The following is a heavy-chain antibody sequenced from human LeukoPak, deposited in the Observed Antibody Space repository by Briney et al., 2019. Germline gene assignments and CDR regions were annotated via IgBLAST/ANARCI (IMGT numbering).Heavy chain of an antibody. CDR3: ARERGSGSYHPFDP. J-gene: IGHJ5*02. CDR1: GFSFSTYW. CDR2: IKRDGSEK. D-gene: IGHD3-10*01. V-gene: IGHV3-7*01. Sequence: GGSLRLSCVASGFSFSTYWMSWVRQAPGKGLGWVANIKRDGSEKYYVDSVKGRFTISRDNAKNSLYLQMNSLRAEDTAVYYCARERGSGSYHPFDPWGQGTLATVSS.